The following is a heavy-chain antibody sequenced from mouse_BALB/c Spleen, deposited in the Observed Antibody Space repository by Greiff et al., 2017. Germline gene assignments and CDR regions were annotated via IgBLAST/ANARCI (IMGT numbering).Heavy chain of an antibody. Sequence: VQLQQPGAELVMPGASVKMSCKASGYTFTDYWMHWVKQRPGQGLEWIGAIDTSDSYTSYNQKFKGKATLTVDESSSTAYMQLSSLTSEDSAVYYCAREGYERAWFAYWGQGTLVTVSA. D-gene: IGHD2-14*01. J-gene: IGHJ3*01. CDR1: GYTFTDYW. CDR2: IDTSDSYT. CDR3: AREGYERAWFAY. V-gene: IGHV1-69*01.